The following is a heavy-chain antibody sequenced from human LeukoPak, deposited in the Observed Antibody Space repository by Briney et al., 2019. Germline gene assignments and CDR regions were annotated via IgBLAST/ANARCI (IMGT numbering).Heavy chain of an antibody. D-gene: IGHD4-23*01. CDR3: ASQYGGSSRSFDP. CDR2: IYYSGST. CDR1: GGSISSTSYY. Sequence: SETLSLTCTLPGGSISSTSYYWGWIRQPPGKGLEWIGSIYYSGSTYYNPSLKGRVTISVDTSKNQFSLKLSSVTAADTAVYYCASQYGGSSRSFDPWGQGTLVSVSS. V-gene: IGHV4-39*01. J-gene: IGHJ5*02.